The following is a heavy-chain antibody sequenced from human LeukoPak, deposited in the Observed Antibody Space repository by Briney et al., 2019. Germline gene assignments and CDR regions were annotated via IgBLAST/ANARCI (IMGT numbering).Heavy chain of an antibody. Sequence: ASVKVSCKASGYTFTGYYMHWVRQAPGQGLEWMGWISAYNGNTNYAQKLQGRVTMTTDTSTSTAYMELSSLRSEDTAVYYCARGELDSNRYYYYYYMDVWGKGTTVTISS. CDR2: ISAYNGNT. CDR3: ARGELDSNRYYYYYYMDV. V-gene: IGHV1-18*04. J-gene: IGHJ6*03. D-gene: IGHD1-14*01. CDR1: GYTFTGYY.